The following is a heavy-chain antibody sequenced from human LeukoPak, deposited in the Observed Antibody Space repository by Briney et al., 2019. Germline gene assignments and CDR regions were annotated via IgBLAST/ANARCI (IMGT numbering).Heavy chain of an antibody. J-gene: IGHJ4*02. Sequence: GRSLRLSCAASGFPFSTFGMHWVRPAPGKGREWVGAIAYDGSVKYYPDSLKGRLTIYRDNSRNTLYLQMNSLRAADTAVYYCAKDRTVVGATSFDYWGLGTLVTVSS. CDR1: GFPFSTFG. CDR2: IAYDGSVK. CDR3: AKDRTVVGATSFDY. D-gene: IGHD1-26*01. V-gene: IGHV3-30*18.